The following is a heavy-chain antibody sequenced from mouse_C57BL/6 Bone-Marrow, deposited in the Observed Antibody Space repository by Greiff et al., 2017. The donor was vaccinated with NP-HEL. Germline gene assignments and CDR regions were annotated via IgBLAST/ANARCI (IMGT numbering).Heavy chain of an antibody. CDR2: IDPSDSYT. D-gene: IGHD1-1*01. CDR3: AREAYYGSSDWYFDV. V-gene: IGHV1-69*01. CDR1: GYTFTSYW. Sequence: QVHVKQPGAELVMPGASVKLSCKASGYTFTSYWMHWVKQRPGQGLEWIGEIDPSDSYTNYNQKFKGKSTLTVDKSSSTAYMQLSSLTSEDSAVYYCAREAYYGSSDWYFDVWGTGTTVTVSS. J-gene: IGHJ1*03.